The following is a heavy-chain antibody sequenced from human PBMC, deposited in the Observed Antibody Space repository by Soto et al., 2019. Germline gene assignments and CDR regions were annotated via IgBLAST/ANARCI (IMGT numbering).Heavy chain of an antibody. J-gene: IGHJ4*02. CDR1: GFTFSSYS. D-gene: IGHD3-16*01. CDR2: ISSSSSYI. CDR3: ARAPLGGATLPFDY. V-gene: IGHV3-21*01. Sequence: EVQLVESGGGLVKPGGSLRLSCAASGFTFSSYSMNWVRQAPGKGLEWVSSISSSSSYIYYADSVKGRFTISRDNAKNSRYLQMNSLRSEDTAVYYCARAPLGGATLPFDYWGQGTLVTVSS.